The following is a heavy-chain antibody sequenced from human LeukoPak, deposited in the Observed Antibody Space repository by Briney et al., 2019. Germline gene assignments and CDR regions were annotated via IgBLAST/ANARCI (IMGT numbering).Heavy chain of an antibody. CDR2: IKQDGSEK. D-gene: IGHD2-15*01. V-gene: IGHV3-7*01. CDR3: ARDMGGGSWYLRYYFDY. Sequence: GGSLRLSCAASGFTFSGYWMTWVRQAPGKGLEWVANIKQDGSEKNYVDSVKGRFTISRDNSKNSLYLQMSSLRAEDTAVYYCARDMGGGSWYLRYYFDYWGQGTLVTVSS. CDR1: GFTFSGYW. J-gene: IGHJ4*02.